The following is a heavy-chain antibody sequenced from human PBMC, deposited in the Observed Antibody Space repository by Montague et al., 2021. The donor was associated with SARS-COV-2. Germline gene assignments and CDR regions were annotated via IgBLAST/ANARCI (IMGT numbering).Heavy chain of an antibody. CDR2: LYKDDRTT. V-gene: IGHV3-23*03. CDR1: GFTFSIFA. CDR3: AKRNGYNPRNWSFDY. D-gene: IGHD5-24*01. J-gene: IGHJ4*02. Sequence: SLRLSCAASGFTFSIFAMSWARQAPGKGLEWISVLYKDDRTTDYAGSVKGRFTISRDNSKYTLYLQMDSLRVEDTAVYYCAKRNGYNPRNWSFDYWGRGTLVTVSS.